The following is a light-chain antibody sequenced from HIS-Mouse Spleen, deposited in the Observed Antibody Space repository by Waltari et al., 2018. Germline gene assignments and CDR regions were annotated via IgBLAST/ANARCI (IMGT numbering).Light chain of an antibody. V-gene: IGLV2-14*01. Sequence: QSALTQPASVSGSPGQSITISCTGTSSDVGGCNYVPLYQHHPGKAPKLMIYEVSNRPSGVSNRFSGSKSGNTASLTISGLQAEDEADYYSSSYTSSSTLGVFGTGTKVTVL. CDR3: SSYTSSSTLGV. CDR2: EVS. CDR1: SSDVGGCNY. J-gene: IGLJ1*01.